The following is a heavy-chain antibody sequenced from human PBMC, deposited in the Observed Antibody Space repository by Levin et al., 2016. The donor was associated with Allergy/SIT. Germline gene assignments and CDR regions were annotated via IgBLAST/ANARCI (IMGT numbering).Heavy chain of an antibody. J-gene: IGHJ4*02. CDR2: INPGGTST. CDR3: GTVPLVPPALGKSDY. D-gene: IGHD2-2*01. CDR1: GFTFTNYY. V-gene: IGHV1-46*01. Sequence: ASVKVSCKASGFTFTNYYMHWVRQAPGQGLEWMGIINPGGTSTVYAQKFQGRVTMTEDTSTDTAYMELSSLTSEDTAVYYCGTVPLVPPALGKSDYWGQGTLVTVSS.